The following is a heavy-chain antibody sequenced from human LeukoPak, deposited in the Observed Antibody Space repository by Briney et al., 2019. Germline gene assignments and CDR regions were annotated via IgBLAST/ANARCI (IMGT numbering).Heavy chain of an antibody. J-gene: IGHJ6*03. D-gene: IGHD5-12*01. CDR2: IYYSGST. Sequence: TSETLSLTCTVSGGSISSSSYYWGWIRQPPGKGLEWIGSIYYSGSTYYNPSLKSRVTISVDTSKNQFSLKLSSVTAADTAVYYCARENIVATTAYYYYYYMDVWGKGTTVTVSS. V-gene: IGHV4-39*07. CDR1: GGSISSSSYY. CDR3: ARENIVATTAYYYYYYMDV.